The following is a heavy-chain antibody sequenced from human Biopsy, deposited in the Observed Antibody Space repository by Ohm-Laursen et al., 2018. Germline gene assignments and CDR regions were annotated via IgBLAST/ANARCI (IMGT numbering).Heavy chain of an antibody. V-gene: IGHV1-2*02. D-gene: IGHD2-2*01. Sequence: SVKVSCKPSGYTFTAFPVHWLRQAPGQGLEWMGWINPKSGDTDYPQNFQGRVSMTRDTSISTAYMDLSRLRSDDTAVYYCARGRRHCSGTCSRWYFDLWGRGTLVTVSS. CDR3: ARGRRHCSGTCSRWYFDL. J-gene: IGHJ2*01. CDR2: INPKSGDT. CDR1: GYTFTAFP.